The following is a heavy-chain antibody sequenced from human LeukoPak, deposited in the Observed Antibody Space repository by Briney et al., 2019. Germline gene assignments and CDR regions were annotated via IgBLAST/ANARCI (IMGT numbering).Heavy chain of an antibody. CDR2: IRYDGSNK. Sequence: GGSLRLSCAASGFTFSSYVMHWVRQAPGKGLEWVAFIRYDGSNKYYADSVKGRFTISRDNSRNTLYLQMNSLRAEDTAVYYCAKEGGSNNYYYYYMDVWGRGTTVTVSS. J-gene: IGHJ6*03. CDR3: AKEGGSNNYYYYYMDV. CDR1: GFTFSSYV. D-gene: IGHD1-26*01. V-gene: IGHV3-30*02.